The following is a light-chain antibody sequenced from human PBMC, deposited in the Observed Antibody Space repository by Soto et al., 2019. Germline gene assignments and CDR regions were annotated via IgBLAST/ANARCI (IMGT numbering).Light chain of an antibody. Sequence: QSALTQPASVSGSAGQSITISCSGTMRDVGAYNLVSWYQQHPGTAPKLLIYEVPNRPSGISSRFSGSRSGHPASLTISGPQAEDEGDYDSSAYTARSTLVFGGGTKRTVL. CDR2: EVP. CDR1: MRDVGAYNL. V-gene: IGLV2-14*03. CDR3: SAYTARSTLV. J-gene: IGLJ3*02.